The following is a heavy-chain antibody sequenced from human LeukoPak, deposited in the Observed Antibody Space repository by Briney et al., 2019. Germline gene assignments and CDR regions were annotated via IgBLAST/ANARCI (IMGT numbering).Heavy chain of an antibody. CDR1: GGSISSGNYY. V-gene: IGHV4-61*02. CDR3: ARLQNRLMRDY. Sequence: SETLSLTCTVSGGSISSGNYYWSWIRQPAGKALEWIGRIYTDGTTIYNPSLKSRVTISLDTSKNQVSLKLSSVSAAETAVYYCARLQNRLMRDYWGQGTLVTVSS. D-gene: IGHD1-14*01. J-gene: IGHJ4*02. CDR2: IYTDGTT.